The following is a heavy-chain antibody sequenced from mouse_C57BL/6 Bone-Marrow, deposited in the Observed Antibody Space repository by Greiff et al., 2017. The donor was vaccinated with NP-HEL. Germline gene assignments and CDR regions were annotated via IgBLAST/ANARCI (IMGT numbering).Heavy chain of an antibody. CDR1: GYTFTSYW. J-gene: IGHJ2*01. CDR2: INPSSGYT. D-gene: IGHD1-1*01. V-gene: IGHV1-7*01. Sequence: VKLQESGAELAKPGASVKLSCKASGYTFTSYWLHWVKQRPGQGLEWIGYINPSSGYTKYNQKFKDKATLTADKSSSTAYMQLSSLTYEDSAVYYCARSIITTVVEVDYWGQGTTLTVSS. CDR3: ARSIITTVVEVDY.